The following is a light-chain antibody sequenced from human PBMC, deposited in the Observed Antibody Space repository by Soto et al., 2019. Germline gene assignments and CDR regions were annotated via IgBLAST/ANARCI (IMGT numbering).Light chain of an antibody. CDR1: QSVSSSY. CDR2: AAS. Sequence: EIVLTQSPGTLSLSPWERATLSCRASQSVSSSYLVWHQQKPGQAPRLLIYAASRRATGIPDRFSGSGSGTDFTLTISSLQPDDFATYYCQQYNSYSTWTFGQGTKVDIK. J-gene: IGKJ1*01. CDR3: QQYNSYSTWT. V-gene: IGKV3-20*01.